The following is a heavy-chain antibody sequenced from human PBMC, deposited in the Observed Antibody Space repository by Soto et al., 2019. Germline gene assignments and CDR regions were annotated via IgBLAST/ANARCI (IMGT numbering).Heavy chain of an antibody. CDR3: ARGGYCSSTSCLRTYYYYYYMDV. Sequence: SETLSLTCAVYGGSFSGYYWSWIRQPPGKGLEWIGEINHSGSTNYNPSLKSRVTISVDTSKNQFSLKLSSVTAADTAVYYCARGGYCSSTSCLRTYYYYYYMDVWGKGTTVTVSS. V-gene: IGHV4-34*01. J-gene: IGHJ6*03. D-gene: IGHD2-2*01. CDR1: GGSFSGYY. CDR2: INHSGST.